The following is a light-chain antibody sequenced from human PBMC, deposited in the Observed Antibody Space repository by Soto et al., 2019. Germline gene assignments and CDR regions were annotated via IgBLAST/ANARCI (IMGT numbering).Light chain of an antibody. Sequence: EIVMTQSPATLSVSPGERAILSCRASQSVSSKLAWYQQTSGQAPRLLIYDASTRATGTPARFSASGSGTDFTLTISSLQSEDVAVYYCQQFHRWPLSFGGGTKVEIK. CDR2: DAS. J-gene: IGKJ4*01. CDR3: QQFHRWPLS. V-gene: IGKV3-15*01. CDR1: QSVSSK.